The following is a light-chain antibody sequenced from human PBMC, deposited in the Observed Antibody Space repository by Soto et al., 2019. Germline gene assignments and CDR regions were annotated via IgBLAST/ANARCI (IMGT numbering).Light chain of an antibody. CDR1: QSISSF. V-gene: IGKV1-39*01. CDR2: GAS. J-gene: IGKJ1*01. CDR3: QKSYSIPWT. Sequence: DIQMTQSPSSLSASVGDRVTITCRASQSISSFLNWYQQKPGKAPKLLIYGASSLHGGVPSRFSGSGSGTDSTLTISSLQPEDCATDVCQKSYSIPWTAGQGTKVESK.